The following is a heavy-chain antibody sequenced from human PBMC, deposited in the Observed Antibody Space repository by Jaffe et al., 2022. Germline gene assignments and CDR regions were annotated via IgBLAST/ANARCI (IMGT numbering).Heavy chain of an antibody. V-gene: IGHV3-30*02. CDR3: AKDPGGSGSYIPNYYYYYYMDV. CDR2: IRYDGSNK. J-gene: IGHJ6*03. D-gene: IGHD3-10*01. CDR1: GFTFSSYG. Sequence: QVQLVESGGGVVQPGGSLRLSCAASGFTFSSYGMHWVRQAPGKGLEWVAFIRYDGSNKYYADSVKGRFTISRDNSKNTLYLQMNSLRAEDTAVYYCAKDPGGSGSYIPNYYYYYYMDVWGKGTTVTVSS.